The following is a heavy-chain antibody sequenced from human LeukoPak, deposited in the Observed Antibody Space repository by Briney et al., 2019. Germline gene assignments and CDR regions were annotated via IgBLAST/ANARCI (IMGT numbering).Heavy chain of an antibody. D-gene: IGHD3-16*01. CDR2: INQDGSEK. CDR1: GFTFSAYW. Sequence: PGGSLGLSCAASGFTFSAYWMTWVRQAPGKGLEWVATINQDGSEKFYVDSMKGRFTISRDNAKNSLYLQMNSLRAEDTAVYYCAREVRGTYDYWGQGTLVTVSS. V-gene: IGHV3-7*01. CDR3: AREVRGTYDY. J-gene: IGHJ4*02.